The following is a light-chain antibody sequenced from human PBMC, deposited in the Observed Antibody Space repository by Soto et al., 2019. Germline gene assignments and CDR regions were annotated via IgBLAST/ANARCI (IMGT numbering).Light chain of an antibody. V-gene: IGLV2-14*03. Sequence: QSVLTQPASVSGSPGQSITISCTGTSGDIGAYNYVYWYQQFPGKAPKLLIYDVSNRPSGVSNRFSGSKSGNTASLTISGLQTEDEADYHCSSYASGSTLVFGTGTKLTVL. CDR1: SGDIGAYNY. CDR3: SSYASGSTLV. CDR2: DVS. J-gene: IGLJ1*01.